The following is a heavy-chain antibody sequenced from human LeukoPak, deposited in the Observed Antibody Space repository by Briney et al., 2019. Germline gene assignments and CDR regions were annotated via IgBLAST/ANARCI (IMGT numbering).Heavy chain of an antibody. J-gene: IGHJ3*02. CDR1: GFTFSSYS. CDR3: AREPAYCSSTSCYAPDAFDI. CDR2: ISSSSSTI. Sequence: PGGSLRLSCAASGFTFSSYSMNWVRQAPGKGLEWVSYISSSSSTIYYADSVKGRFTISRDNAKNSLYLQMNSLRDEDTAVYYCAREPAYCSSTSCYAPDAFDIWGQGTMVTVSS. V-gene: IGHV3-48*02. D-gene: IGHD2-2*01.